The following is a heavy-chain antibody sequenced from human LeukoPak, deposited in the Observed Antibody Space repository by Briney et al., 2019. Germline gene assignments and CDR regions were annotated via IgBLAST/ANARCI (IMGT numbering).Heavy chain of an antibody. J-gene: IGHJ4*02. V-gene: IGHV3-30*04. Sequence: PGGSLRLSCAASGFTFSSYAMHWVRQAPGEGLEWVAVISYDGSNKYYADSVKGRFTISRDNSKNTLYLQMNSLRAEDTAVYYCARVRYPMYYFDYWGQGTLVTVSS. CDR1: GFTFSSYA. CDR3: ARVRYPMYYFDY. CDR2: ISYDGSNK. D-gene: IGHD2-2*02.